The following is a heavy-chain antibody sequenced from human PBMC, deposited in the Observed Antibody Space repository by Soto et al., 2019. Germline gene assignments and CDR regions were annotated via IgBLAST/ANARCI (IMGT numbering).Heavy chain of an antibody. CDR2: IYWDDDK. CDR1: GFSLSTSGVG. J-gene: IGHJ3*01. D-gene: IGHD6-19*01. V-gene: IGHV2-5*02. Sequence: QITLKESGPTLVKPTQTLTLTCTSSGFSLSTSGVGVAWIRQPPGKALEWLALIYWDDDKRYNPSLRSRLTITKDTSKNEVVLTMTNMDPVDTATYYCAHRPYTSGWFVFDFWGQGTMVTVS. CDR3: AHRPYTSGWFVFDF.